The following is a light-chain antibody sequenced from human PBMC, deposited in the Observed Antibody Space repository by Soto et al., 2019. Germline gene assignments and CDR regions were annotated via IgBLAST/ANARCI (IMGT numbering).Light chain of an antibody. V-gene: IGLV2-14*03. J-gene: IGLJ1*01. Sequence: QSVLTQPASVSGSPGQSITISCTGTSSDVGAYDYVSWYQQHPDKAPKLMIYEVSNRPSGVSNQFSGSKSVNTATLTISGLQAEDEADYYCSSYTSSSTRVFGTGTKVTVL. CDR1: SSDVGAYDY. CDR2: EVS. CDR3: SSYTSSSTRV.